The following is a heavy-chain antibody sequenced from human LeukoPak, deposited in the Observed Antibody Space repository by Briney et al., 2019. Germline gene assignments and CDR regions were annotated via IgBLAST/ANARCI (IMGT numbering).Heavy chain of an antibody. CDR1: GGSISSSSYY. D-gene: IGHD3-3*01. V-gene: IGHV4-39*07. CDR3: ARASYYDFWSGYYTMYNWFDP. CDR2: IYYSGST. Sequence: SETLSLTCTVSGGSISSSSYYWGRIRQPPGKGLEWIGYIYYSGSTYYNPSLKSRVTISVDTSKNQFSLKLSSVTAADTAVYYCARASYYDFWSGYYTMYNWFDPWGQGTLVTVSS. J-gene: IGHJ5*02.